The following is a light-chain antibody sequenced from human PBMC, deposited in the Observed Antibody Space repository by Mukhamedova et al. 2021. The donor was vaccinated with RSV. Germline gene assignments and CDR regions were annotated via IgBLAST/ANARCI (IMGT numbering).Light chain of an antibody. J-gene: IGKJ1*01. V-gene: IGKV1-17*01. CDR2: AAS. CDR3: LQYDSYWT. Sequence: GKAPKRLIYAASSLQSGVPSRFSGSGSGTVSTLTISSLQPEDFATYYCLQYDSYWTFVQGTKVEIK.